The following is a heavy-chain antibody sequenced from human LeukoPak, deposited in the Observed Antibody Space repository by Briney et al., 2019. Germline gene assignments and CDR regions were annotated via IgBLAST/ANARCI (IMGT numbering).Heavy chain of an antibody. CDR1: GFTFSNYW. Sequence: PGGSLRLSCTASGFTFSNYWVSWVRQAPGKGLEWVASVKQDGSETYYVDSVKGRFTISRDNAKNSLYLQMNSLRAEDTAVYYCARSVPIVVVPAAPSFDYWGQGTLVTVSS. V-gene: IGHV3-7*01. CDR2: VKQDGSET. J-gene: IGHJ4*02. CDR3: ARSVPIVVVPAAPSFDY. D-gene: IGHD2-2*01.